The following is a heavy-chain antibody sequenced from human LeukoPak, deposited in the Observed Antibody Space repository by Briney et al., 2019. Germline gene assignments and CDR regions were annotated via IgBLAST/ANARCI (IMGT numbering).Heavy chain of an antibody. CDR3: ARDRNDYYGSGYY. CDR1: GFTFSSYS. J-gene: IGHJ4*02. D-gene: IGHD3-10*01. Sequence: GGSLRLSCAASGFTFSSYSMNWARQAPGKGLEWVSSISSSSSYIYYADSVKGRFTISRDNAKNTLYLQMNSLRAEDTAAYYCARDRNDYYGSGYYWGQGTLVTVSS. CDR2: ISSSSSYI. V-gene: IGHV3-21*01.